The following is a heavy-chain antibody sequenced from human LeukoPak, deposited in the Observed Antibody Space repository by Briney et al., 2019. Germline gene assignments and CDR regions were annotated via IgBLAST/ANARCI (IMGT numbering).Heavy chain of an antibody. J-gene: IGHJ6*02. CDR3: ATRSTSYYYYGMDV. CDR2: ISGSGGNT. V-gene: IGHV3-23*01. CDR1: GFTFSSTG. Sequence: GGSLRLSCAASGFTFSSTGMTWVRQAPRKGLEWVSPISGSGGNTYYADSVKGRFTISRDNSKNTLYLQMNSLRAEDTAVYYCATRSTSYYYYGMDVWGQGTTVTVSS.